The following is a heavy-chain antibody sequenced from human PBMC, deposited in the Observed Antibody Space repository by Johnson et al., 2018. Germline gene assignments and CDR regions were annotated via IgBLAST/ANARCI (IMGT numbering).Heavy chain of an antibody. CDR3: ASEGPEEYFQR. CDR2: ISYSGST. J-gene: IGHJ1*01. Sequence: QVQLQESGPGLVKPSETLSLTCTVSGGSISSYYWSWIRQPPGKGLEWIGYISYSGSTNYNPSLKSRVTISVDTSKNQFSLKLSSVTAEDTAVYYCASEGPEEYFQRWGQGTRVTVSS. V-gene: IGHV4-59*01. CDR1: GGSISSYY.